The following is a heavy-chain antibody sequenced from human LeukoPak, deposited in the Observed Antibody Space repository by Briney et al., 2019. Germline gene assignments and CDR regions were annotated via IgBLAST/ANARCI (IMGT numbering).Heavy chain of an antibody. CDR1: GLTFSGSA. D-gene: IGHD3-3*01. J-gene: IGHJ4*02. V-gene: IGHV3-73*01. CDR3: TIRITIFGVVVDY. Sequence: PGGSLTLSCAASGLTFSGSAMHWVRQASGKGLEWVGRIRSKANSYATAYAASVKGRFTISRDDSKNTAYLQMNSLKTEDTAVYYCTIRITIFGVVVDYWGQGTLVTVSS. CDR2: IRSKANSYAT.